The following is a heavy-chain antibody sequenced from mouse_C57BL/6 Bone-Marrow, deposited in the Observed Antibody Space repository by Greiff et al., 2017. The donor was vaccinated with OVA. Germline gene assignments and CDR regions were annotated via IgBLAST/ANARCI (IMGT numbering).Heavy chain of an antibody. Sequence: VQLQQSGAELVRPGTSVKMSCKASGYTFTNYWIGWAKQRPGHGLEWIGDIYPGGGYTNYNEKFKGKAPLTADKSSSTAYMQFSSRTSEDSAIYYCARCYDYDGGYWYFDVWGTGTTVTVSS. CDR3: ARCYDYDGGYWYFDV. V-gene: IGHV1-63*01. J-gene: IGHJ1*03. D-gene: IGHD2-4*01. CDR1: GYTFTNYW. CDR2: IYPGGGYT.